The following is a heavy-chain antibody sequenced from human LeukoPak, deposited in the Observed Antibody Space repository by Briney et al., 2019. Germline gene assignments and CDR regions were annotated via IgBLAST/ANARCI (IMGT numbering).Heavy chain of an antibody. V-gene: IGHV1-2*02. CDR2: INPNSGGT. Sequence: ASVKVSCKASGYTFTGYYMHWVRQAPGQGLEWMGWINPNSGGTNYAQKFQGRVTMTRDTSISTAYMELSRLRSDDTAVYYCARMMVLWVGGLSTANDYWGQGTLVTVSS. D-gene: IGHD3-10*01. CDR3: ARMMVLWVGGLSTANDY. J-gene: IGHJ4*02. CDR1: GYTFTGYY.